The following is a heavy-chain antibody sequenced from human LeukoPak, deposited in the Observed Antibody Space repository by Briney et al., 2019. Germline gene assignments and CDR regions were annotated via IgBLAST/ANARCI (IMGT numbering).Heavy chain of an antibody. CDR3: ARGLNYYGISGYLPTGY. CDR2: IKQDGSEK. V-gene: IGHV3-7*01. Sequence: GGSLRLSCGASGFTLSSYWMSWVRQAPGKGLEWVASIKQDGSEKYYVDSVKGRFSISRDNAQDSLYLQMNSLRAEDTAVYYCARGLNYYGISGYLPTGYWGQGTLVTVST. CDR1: GFTLSSYW. D-gene: IGHD3-22*01. J-gene: IGHJ4*02.